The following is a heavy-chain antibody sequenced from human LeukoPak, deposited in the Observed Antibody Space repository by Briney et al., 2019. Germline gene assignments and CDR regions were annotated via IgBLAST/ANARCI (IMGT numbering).Heavy chain of an antibody. CDR2: ISSSSTTI. CDR1: GFTFSSYA. V-gene: IGHV3-48*02. D-gene: IGHD6-13*01. CDR3: ARDAQHLVDLYYYYYYMDV. J-gene: IGHJ6*03. Sequence: GGSLRLSCAATGFTFSSYAMSWVRQALGKGLEWVSYISSSSTTIYYADSVKGRFTISRDNAKNSLYLQINSLRDEDTAVYYCARDAQHLVDLYYYYYYMDVWGKGTTVTVSS.